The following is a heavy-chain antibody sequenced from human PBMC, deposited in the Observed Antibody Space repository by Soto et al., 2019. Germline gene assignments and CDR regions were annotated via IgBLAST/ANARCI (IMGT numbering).Heavy chain of an antibody. J-gene: IGHJ4*02. V-gene: IGHV1-8*01. CDR1: GYTFTGCD. D-gene: IGHD2-15*01. CDR2: VKHKSGNT. Sequence: ASVKVSCKASGYTFTGCDSNWVRQATGQGLEWMGWVKHKSGNTGYAQKFQGRVTMTRNTSISRVYMELSRLRSEDTVVYYCAREGQWWRRKYFDYWGQGSLVTVSS. CDR3: AREGQWWRRKYFDY.